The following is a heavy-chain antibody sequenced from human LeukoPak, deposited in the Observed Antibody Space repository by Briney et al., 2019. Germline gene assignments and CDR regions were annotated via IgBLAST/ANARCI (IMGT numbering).Heavy chain of an antibody. J-gene: IGHJ4*02. Sequence: GGSLRLSCAASGFTFSSYSMNWVRQAPGKGLEWVSYISSSSSTIYYADSVKGRFTISRDNAKNSLYLQMNSLRAEDTAVYYCARDASWIPYYFDYWGQGTLVTVSS. CDR1: GFTFSSYS. CDR2: ISSSSSTI. V-gene: IGHV3-48*01. D-gene: IGHD5-18*01. CDR3: ARDASWIPYYFDY.